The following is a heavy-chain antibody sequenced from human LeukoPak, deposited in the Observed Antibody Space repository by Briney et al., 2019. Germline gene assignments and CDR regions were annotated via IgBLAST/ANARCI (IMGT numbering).Heavy chain of an antibody. CDR2: SHYSGAT. V-gene: IGHV4-59*12. Sequence: SETLSLTCTVSGGSISTYYWSWIRQPPGKGLEWIAYSHYSGATDYNPSLKSRVTISVDTSKNQFSLKLKSMTAADTAVYYCAREYYDFLYYYMDVWGKGTTVTVSS. J-gene: IGHJ6*03. D-gene: IGHD3-3*01. CDR3: AREYYDFLYYYMDV. CDR1: GGSISTYY.